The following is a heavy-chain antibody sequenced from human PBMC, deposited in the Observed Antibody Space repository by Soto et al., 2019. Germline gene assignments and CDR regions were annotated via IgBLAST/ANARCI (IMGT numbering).Heavy chain of an antibody. D-gene: IGHD3-10*01. J-gene: IGHJ4*02. V-gene: IGHV1-69*02. CDR1: GDTFNSYT. Sequence: QVQLVQSGPEVKMPGSSVKVSCKASGDTFNSYTINWVRQAPGQGLQWMGRTIPILAMSNYALKFQGRVTITADKSTTTAYMELSRRRSDDTAVYYCAASYGSGSRAFDYWGQGTLVTVAS. CDR2: TIPILAMS. CDR3: AASYGSGSRAFDY.